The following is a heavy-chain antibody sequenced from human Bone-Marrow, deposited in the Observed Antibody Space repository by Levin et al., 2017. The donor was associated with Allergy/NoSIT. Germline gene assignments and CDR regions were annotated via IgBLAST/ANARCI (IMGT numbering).Heavy chain of an antibody. D-gene: IGHD2/OR15-2a*01. V-gene: IGHV1-69*04. CDR3: ARDIGVTFRSVPYVDY. CDR2: IIPILGIA. Sequence: SVKVSCKASGGTFSSYAISWVRQAPGQGLEWMGRIIPILGIANYAQKFQGRVTITADKSTSTAYMELSSLRSEDTAVYYCARDIGVTFRSVPYVDYWGQGTLVTVSS. J-gene: IGHJ4*02. CDR1: GGTFSSYA.